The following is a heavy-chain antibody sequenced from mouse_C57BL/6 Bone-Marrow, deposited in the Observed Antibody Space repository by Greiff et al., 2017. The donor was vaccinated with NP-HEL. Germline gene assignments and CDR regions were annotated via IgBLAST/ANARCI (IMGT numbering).Heavy chain of an antibody. CDR3: ARHRLRMDY. CDR2: ISGGGGNT. CDR1: GFTFSSYT. J-gene: IGHJ4*01. Sequence: EVQVVESGGGLVKPGGSLKLSCAASGFTFSSYTMSWVRQTPEKRLEWVATISGGGGNTYYPDSVKGRFTISRDNAKNTLYLQMSSLRSEDTALYYCARHRLRMDYWGQGTSVTVSS. V-gene: IGHV5-9*01. D-gene: IGHD6-2*01.